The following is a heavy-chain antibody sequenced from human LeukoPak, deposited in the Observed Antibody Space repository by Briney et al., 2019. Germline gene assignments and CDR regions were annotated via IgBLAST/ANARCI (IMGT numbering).Heavy chain of an antibody. V-gene: IGHV4-61*02. CDR2: THKSGST. D-gene: IGHD1-1*01. Sequence: SETLSLTCTVSGGSITYGSYYWSWIRQAAGKGLELLGRTHKSGSTHYNPSLKSRVTLSLDMSKNQFSLQLSSVTAADTAVYYCARASWNYLEWWGQGSLVTVSS. CDR1: GGSITYGSYY. J-gene: IGHJ4*02. CDR3: ARASWNYLEW.